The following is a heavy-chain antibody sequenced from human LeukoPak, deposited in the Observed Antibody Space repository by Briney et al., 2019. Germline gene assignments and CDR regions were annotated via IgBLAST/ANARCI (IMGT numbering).Heavy chain of an antibody. Sequence: SETLSLTCAVYGGSFSGYYWSWIRQPPGKGLEWIGEINHSGSTNYNPSLKSRVTISVDTSKSQFSLKLSSVTAADTAVYYCARDGSGGNSEWYFDLWGRGTLVTVSS. CDR2: INHSGST. J-gene: IGHJ2*01. CDR1: GGSFSGYY. V-gene: IGHV4-34*01. D-gene: IGHD4-23*01. CDR3: ARDGSGGNSEWYFDL.